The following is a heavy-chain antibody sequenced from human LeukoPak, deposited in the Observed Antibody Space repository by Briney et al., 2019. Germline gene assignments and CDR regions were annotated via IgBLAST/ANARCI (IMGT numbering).Heavy chain of an antibody. Sequence: GESLKISFKGSGYRFTIYCIGWVRQIPGTGLEWVGAIYPDDSATRYSPSLQGQFPISAHRSIRTAYLQWNSLKTSDTAMYYCVRPRGSSGNINHFDPWGKGTLVTVSS. CDR2: IYPDDSAT. J-gene: IGHJ5*02. CDR3: VRPRGSSGNINHFDP. V-gene: IGHV5-51*01. D-gene: IGHD3-10*01. CDR1: GYRFTIYC.